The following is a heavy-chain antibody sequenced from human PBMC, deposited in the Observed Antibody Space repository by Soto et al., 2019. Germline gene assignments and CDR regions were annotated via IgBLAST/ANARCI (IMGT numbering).Heavy chain of an antibody. CDR3: ARATMVRGVIMRYFDY. D-gene: IGHD3-10*01. V-gene: IGHV4-59*12. J-gene: IGHJ4*02. CDR2: IYYSGST. CDR1: GGSISSYY. Sequence: SETLSLTCTVSGGSISSYYWSWIRQPPGKGLEWIGYIYYSGSTNYNPSLKSRVTISVDTSKNQFSLKLSSVTAADTAVYYCARATMVRGVIMRYFDYWGQGTLVTVSS.